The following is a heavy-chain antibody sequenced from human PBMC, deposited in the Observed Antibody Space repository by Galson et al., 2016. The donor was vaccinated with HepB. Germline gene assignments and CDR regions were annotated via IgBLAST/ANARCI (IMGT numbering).Heavy chain of an antibody. CDR1: GFTFSSYG. D-gene: IGHD1-20*01. V-gene: IGHV3-30*03. CDR3: ARDLTGIYGMDV. J-gene: IGHJ6*02. Sequence: SLRLSCAASGFTFSSYGMHWVRQAPGKGLEWVAVISYDGSNKYYADSVKGRFTISRDNSKNTLYLQMNSLRAEDTAVYYCARDLTGIYGMDVWGQGTTVTVSS. CDR2: ISYDGSNK.